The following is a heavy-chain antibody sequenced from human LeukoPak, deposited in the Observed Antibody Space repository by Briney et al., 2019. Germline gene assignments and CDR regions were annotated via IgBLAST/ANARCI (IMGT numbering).Heavy chain of an antibody. J-gene: IGHJ2*01. CDR3: ARPPSWDWYFGL. V-gene: IGHV4-39*01. Sequence: PSETLSLTCTVSGGSISSSSFYWGSIRQPPGKGLEWIGNIYYSGTTYYNPSLRSRVTISVDTSKNQFSLKLSSVTAADTAVYYCARPPSWDWYFGLWGRGTLVTVSS. CDR1: GGSISSSSFY. CDR2: IYYSGTT. D-gene: IGHD2-2*01.